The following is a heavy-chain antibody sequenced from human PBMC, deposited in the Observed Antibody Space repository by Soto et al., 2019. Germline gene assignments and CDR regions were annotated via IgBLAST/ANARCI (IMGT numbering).Heavy chain of an antibody. CDR1: GYTFTSYG. CDR2: INAGNGNT. V-gene: IGHV1-18*01. D-gene: IGHD6-13*01. J-gene: IGHJ4*02. Sequence: ASVKVSCKASGYTFTSYGISWVQQAPGQRLEWMGWINAGNGNTKHSQKLQGRVTITTDTSASTAYMELSSLRSEDTAVYYCARDVAAADYWGQGTLVTVSS. CDR3: ARDVAAADY.